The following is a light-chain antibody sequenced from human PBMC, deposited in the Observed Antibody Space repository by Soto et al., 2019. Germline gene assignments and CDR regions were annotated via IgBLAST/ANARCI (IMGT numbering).Light chain of an antibody. V-gene: IGLV2-14*01. Sequence: QSALTQPASVSGSLGQSITISCTGTTRDIAGYNYISWYQQLPGKAPKLMIYQVTIRPSGISNRFSGSKSGNPASLTISALQAEDEADYYCTSFSSSSSLSVFGSGTNATVL. CDR3: TSFSSSSSLSV. CDR1: TRDIAGYNY. CDR2: QVT. J-gene: IGLJ1*01.